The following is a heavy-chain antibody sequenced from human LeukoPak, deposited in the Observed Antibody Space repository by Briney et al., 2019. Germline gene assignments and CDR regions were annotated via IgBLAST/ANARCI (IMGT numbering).Heavy chain of an antibody. CDR2: IYYSGST. V-gene: IGHV4-39*01. CDR1: GGSISSSSYY. J-gene: IGHJ3*02. CDR3: ARPPEAGTTRKAFDI. Sequence: PSETLSLTCTVSGGSISSSSYYWGWIRQPPGKGLEWIGSIYYSGSTYYNPSLKSRVTISVDTSKNQSSLKLSSVTAADTAVYYCARPPEAGTTRKAFDIWGQGTMVTVSS. D-gene: IGHD1-7*01.